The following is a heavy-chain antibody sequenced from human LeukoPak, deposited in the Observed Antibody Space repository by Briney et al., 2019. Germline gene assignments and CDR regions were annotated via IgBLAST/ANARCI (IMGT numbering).Heavy chain of an antibody. V-gene: IGHV3-23*01. J-gene: IGHJ6*02. Sequence: GGSLRLSCAASGFTFSSYAVSWVRQAPGKGLEWVSAISGSGDSTYYADSVKGRFTISRDNSKNTLYLQMNSLRAEDTAVYYCAKDLRRSVHPPDMDVWGQGTTVTVSS. CDR1: GFTFSSYA. CDR2: ISGSGDST. CDR3: AKDLRRSVHPPDMDV. D-gene: IGHD6-6*01.